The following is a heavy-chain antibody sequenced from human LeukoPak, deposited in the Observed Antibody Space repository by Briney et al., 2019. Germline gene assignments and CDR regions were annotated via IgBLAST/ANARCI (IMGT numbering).Heavy chain of an antibody. Sequence: SETLSLTCTVSGGSISSYYWSWIRQPPGKGLEWIGYIYYSGSTNYNPSLKSRVTISVDTSKNQFSLKLSSVTAADTAVYYCARGLSRGYSYGYYYYWGQGTLVTVSS. D-gene: IGHD5-18*01. CDR3: ARGLSRGYSYGYYYY. CDR2: IYYSGST. CDR1: GGSISSYY. V-gene: IGHV4-59*12. J-gene: IGHJ4*02.